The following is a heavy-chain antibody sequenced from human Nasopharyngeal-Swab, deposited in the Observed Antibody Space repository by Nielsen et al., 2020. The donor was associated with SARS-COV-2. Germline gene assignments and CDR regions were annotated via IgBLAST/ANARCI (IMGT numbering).Heavy chain of an antibody. J-gene: IGHJ3*02. V-gene: IGHV3-43*02. CDR3: AKGWFGELFGAFDI. CDR1: GFTFDDYA. D-gene: IGHD3-10*01. CDR2: ISGDGGST. Sequence: GESLKISCAASGFTFDDYAMHWVRQAPGKGLEWVSLISGDGGSTYYADSVKGRFTISRDNSTNSLYLQMNSLRTEDTALYYCAKGWFGELFGAFDIWGQGTMVTVSS.